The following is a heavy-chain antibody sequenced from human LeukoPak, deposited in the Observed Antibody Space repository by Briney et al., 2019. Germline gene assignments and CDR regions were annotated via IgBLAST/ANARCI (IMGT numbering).Heavy chain of an antibody. CDR2: IWYDGSNK. CDR1: GFTFSSYG. V-gene: IGHV3-33*01. CDR3: ARERGPLSSFDY. J-gene: IGHJ4*02. D-gene: IGHD2/OR15-2a*01. Sequence: RSLRLSCAASGFTFSSYGMHWVRQAPGKGLEWVAVIWYDGSNKYYADSVKGRFTISRDNSKNTLYLQMNSLRAEDTAVYYCARERGPLSSFDYWGQGTLVTVSS.